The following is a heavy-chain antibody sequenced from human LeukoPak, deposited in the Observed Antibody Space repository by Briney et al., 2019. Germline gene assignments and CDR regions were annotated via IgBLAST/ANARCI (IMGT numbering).Heavy chain of an antibody. V-gene: IGHV3-23*01. D-gene: IGHD2-21*01. J-gene: IGHJ3*02. CDR1: GFSLSSYA. Sequence: PGGSLRLSCTVSGFSLSSYALSWVRRAPGKGLEWVSATSSSDAGKYYADSVRGRFTTSRDNSRNTMYLQMNSLRVEDAAVYYCASNSERRGSSAFDIWGQGTMVTVSS. CDR3: ASNSERRGSSAFDI. CDR2: TSSSDAGK.